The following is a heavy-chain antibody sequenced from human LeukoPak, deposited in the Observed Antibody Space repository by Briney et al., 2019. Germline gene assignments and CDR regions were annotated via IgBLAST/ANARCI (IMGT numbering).Heavy chain of an antibody. J-gene: IGHJ4*02. V-gene: IGHV3-30*02. CDR1: GFSFSNYG. Sequence: GGSLRLSCVASGFSFSNYGTHWVRQAPGKGLEWVTFMQYDGSVKFYADSVKGRFTISRDNSKNTVSLQMTSLRTEDTAVYYCARGGSQHIVVVIALNFDYWGQGTLVTVSS. CDR3: ARGGSQHIVVVIALNFDY. CDR2: MQYDGSVK. D-gene: IGHD2-21*01.